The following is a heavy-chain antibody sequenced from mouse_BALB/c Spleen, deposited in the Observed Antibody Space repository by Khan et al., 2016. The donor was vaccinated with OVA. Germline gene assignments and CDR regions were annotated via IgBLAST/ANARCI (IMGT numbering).Heavy chain of an antibody. D-gene: IGHD1-1*01. J-gene: IGHJ2*01. CDR1: GYTFINYW. CDR2: INPSTGYT. CDR3: ARRGLRWDFDY. V-gene: IGHV1-7*01. Sequence: QVQLQQPGAELAKPGASVKISCKASGYTFINYWILWVKQRPGQGLEWIGYINPSTGYTEYNQNFKDKATLTADKSSSTAYMQLSSLTSEDSAVYYCARRGLRWDFDYWGQGTTLTVSS.